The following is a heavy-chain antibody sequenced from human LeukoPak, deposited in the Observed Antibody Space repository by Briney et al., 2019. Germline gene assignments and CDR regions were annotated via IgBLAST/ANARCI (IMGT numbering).Heavy chain of an antibody. Sequence: PGGSLRLSCAASGFTFGSYAMHWVRQAPGKGLEWVAVISYDGSNKYYADSVKGRFTISRENFKNTLYLQMNNLRAEDTAVYYCAKDSSYYDTSGLAYFDFWGQGNLVTVSS. D-gene: IGHD3-22*01. CDR2: ISYDGSNK. V-gene: IGHV3-30*04. CDR3: AKDSSYYDTSGLAYFDF. CDR1: GFTFGSYA. J-gene: IGHJ4*02.